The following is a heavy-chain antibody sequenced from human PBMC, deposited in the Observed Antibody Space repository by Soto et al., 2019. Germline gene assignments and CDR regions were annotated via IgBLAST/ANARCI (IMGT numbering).Heavy chain of an antibody. J-gene: IGHJ5*02. CDR2: IYHSGST. D-gene: IGHD3-22*01. V-gene: IGHV4-4*02. CDR3: ARASYYYDSSGTTRGWFDP. CDR1: GGSISSSNW. Sequence: QVQLQESGPGLVKPSGTLSLTCAVSGGSISSSNWWSWVRQPPGKGLEWIGEIYHSGSTNYNPSLKSRVTISVDQSKNQFSLKLSSVTAADTAVYYCARASYYYDSSGTTRGWFDPWGQGTLVTVSS.